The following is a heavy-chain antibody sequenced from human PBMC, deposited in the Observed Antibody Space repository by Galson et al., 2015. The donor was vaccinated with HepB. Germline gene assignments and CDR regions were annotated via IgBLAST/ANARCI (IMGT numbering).Heavy chain of an antibody. CDR2: IFSNDEK. V-gene: IGHV2-26*01. CDR1: GFSLSNARMG. CDR3: ARISGTMRGGDAFDI. D-gene: IGHD3-22*01. J-gene: IGHJ3*02. Sequence: PALVKPTQTLTLTCTVSGFSLSNARMGVSWIRQPPGKALEWLAHIFSNDEKSYSTSLKSRLTISKDTSKSQVVLTMTNMDPVDTATYYCARISGTMRGGDAFDIWGQGTMVTVSS.